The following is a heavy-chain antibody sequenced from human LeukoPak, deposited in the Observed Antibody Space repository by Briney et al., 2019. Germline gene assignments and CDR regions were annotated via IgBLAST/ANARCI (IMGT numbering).Heavy chain of an antibody. CDR2: INPNSGGT. Sequence: ASVKVSCKASGYTFTGYYMHWVRQAPGQGLEWMGWINPNSGGTNYAQKFQGWVTMTRDTSISTAYMELSSLRSDDTAVYYCARDYGGNSGWFDPWGQGTLVTVSS. CDR1: GYTFTGYY. D-gene: IGHD4-23*01. V-gene: IGHV1-2*04. CDR3: ARDYGGNSGWFDP. J-gene: IGHJ5*02.